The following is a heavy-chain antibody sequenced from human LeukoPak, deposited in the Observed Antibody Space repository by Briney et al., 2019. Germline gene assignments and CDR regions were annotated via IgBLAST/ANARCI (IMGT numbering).Heavy chain of an antibody. Sequence: SETLSLTCTVSGGSISSGSYYWSWIRQPAGKGLEWIGRIYTSGSTNYNPSLKSRVTMSVDTSKNQFSLKLSSVTAADTAVYYCARDSTVFLVGATIDAFDIWGQGTMVTVSS. CDR1: GGSISSGSYY. V-gene: IGHV4-61*02. CDR2: IYTSGST. J-gene: IGHJ3*02. CDR3: ARDSTVFLVGATIDAFDI. D-gene: IGHD1-26*01.